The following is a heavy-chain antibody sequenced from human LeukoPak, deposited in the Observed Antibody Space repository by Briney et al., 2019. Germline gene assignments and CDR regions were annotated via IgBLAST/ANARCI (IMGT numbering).Heavy chain of an antibody. J-gene: IGHJ4*02. Sequence: GGSLRLSCAASGFTFSSYWMSWVRQAPGKGLEWVANIKQDGSEKYYVDSVKGRFTISRDNAKNSLYLQVNSLRAEDTAVYYCARRGYSYGSYYFDYWGQGTLVTVSS. CDR1: GFTFSSYW. V-gene: IGHV3-7*03. D-gene: IGHD5-18*01. CDR3: ARRGYSYGSYYFDY. CDR2: IKQDGSEK.